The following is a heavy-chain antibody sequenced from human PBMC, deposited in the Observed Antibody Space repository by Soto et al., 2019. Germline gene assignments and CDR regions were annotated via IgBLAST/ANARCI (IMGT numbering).Heavy chain of an antibody. CDR2: INHSGST. Sequence: QVQLQQWGAGLLKPSETLSLTCAVYGGSFSGYYWSWIRQPPGKGLEWIGEINHSGSTNYNPSLKSRVTTSVDTSKNQFSLKLSSVTAADTAVYYCATHAEMTTVTTGNPKLYYFDYWGQGTLVTVSS. J-gene: IGHJ4*02. D-gene: IGHD4-17*01. V-gene: IGHV4-34*01. CDR3: ATHAEMTTVTTGNPKLYYFDY. CDR1: GGSFSGYY.